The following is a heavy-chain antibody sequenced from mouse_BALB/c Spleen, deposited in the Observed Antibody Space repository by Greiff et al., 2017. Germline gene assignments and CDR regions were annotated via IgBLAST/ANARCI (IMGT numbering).Heavy chain of an antibody. CDR3: TRDKGYYRYDWFAY. Sequence: EVKLMESGGGLVQPGGSLKLSCAASGFTFSSYTMSWVRQTPEKRLEWVATISSGGSYTYYPDSVKGRFTISRDNAKNTLYLQMSSLKSEDTAMYYCTRDKGYYRYDWFAYWGQGTLVTVSA. D-gene: IGHD2-14*01. CDR1: GFTFSSYT. J-gene: IGHJ3*01. CDR2: ISSGGSYT. V-gene: IGHV5-6-4*01.